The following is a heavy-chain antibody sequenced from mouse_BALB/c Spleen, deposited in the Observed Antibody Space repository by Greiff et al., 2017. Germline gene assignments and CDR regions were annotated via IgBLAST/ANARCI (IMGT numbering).Heavy chain of an antibody. V-gene: IGHV1S81*02. CDR2: INPSNGGT. Sequence: QVQLKESGAELVKPGASVKLSCKASGYTFTSYYMYWVKQRPGQGLEWIGEINPSNGGTNFNEKFKSKATLTVDKSSSTAYMQLSSLTSEYCAVYYCTRDEGYYGRAWFGDWGQGTLVTVSA. CDR1: GYTFTSYY. D-gene: IGHD2-3*01. CDR3: TRDEGYYGRAWFGD. J-gene: IGHJ3*01.